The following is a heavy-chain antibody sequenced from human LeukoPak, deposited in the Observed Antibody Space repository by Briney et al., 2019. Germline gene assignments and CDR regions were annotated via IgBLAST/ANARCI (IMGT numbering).Heavy chain of an antibody. J-gene: IGHJ3*02. CDR3: ARGAVAGSWSDFAAFDI. D-gene: IGHD6-19*01. V-gene: IGHV3-11*01. CDR1: GFTFSDYY. Sequence: PGGSLRLSCAASGFTFSDYYMTWIRQAPGKRLEWVAYISSSASPIYYADSVKGRFTISRDNARNSLYLQMNTLRADDTAVYYCARGAVAGSWSDFAAFDIWGQGTMVTVSS. CDR2: ISSSASPI.